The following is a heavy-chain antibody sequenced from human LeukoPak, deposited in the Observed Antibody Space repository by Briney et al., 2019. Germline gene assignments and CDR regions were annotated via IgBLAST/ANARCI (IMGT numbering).Heavy chain of an antibody. CDR2: ISGSCGST. J-gene: IGHJ5*02. Sequence: GGSLRLSCAASGFTFSSYAMSWVRQAPGKGLEWVSAISGSCGSTYYADSVKGRFTISRDNSKNTLYLQMNGLRAEDTAVYYCAKGSATIFGVVTNWFDPWGQGTLVTVSS. CDR3: AKGSATIFGVVTNWFDP. D-gene: IGHD3-3*01. V-gene: IGHV3-23*01. CDR1: GFTFSSYA.